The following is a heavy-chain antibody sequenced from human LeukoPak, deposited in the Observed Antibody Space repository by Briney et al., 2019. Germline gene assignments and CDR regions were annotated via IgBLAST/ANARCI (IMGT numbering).Heavy chain of an antibody. D-gene: IGHD3-10*01. CDR2: INPNSGGT. J-gene: IGHJ4*02. CDR3: ARPPGVRGHGHFDY. CDR1: GYTFTGYY. V-gene: IGHV1-2*02. Sequence: ASVKVSCKASGYTFTGYYMHWVRQAPGQGLEWMGWINPNSGGTNYPQKFQGRVTMTRDTSISTAYMELSRLRSDDTAVYYCARPPGVRGHGHFDYWGQGTLVTVSS.